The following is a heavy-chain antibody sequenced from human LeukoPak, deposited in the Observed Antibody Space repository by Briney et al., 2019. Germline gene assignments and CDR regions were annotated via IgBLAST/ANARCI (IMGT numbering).Heavy chain of an antibody. CDR3: ARDRHGYIDY. CDR2: ISYDGSNK. CDR1: GFTFSSYA. V-gene: IGHV3-30*04. Sequence: GGSLRLSCAASGFTFSSYAMHWVRQAPGKGLEWVAVISYDGSNKYYADSVKGRFTISRDNSKNTLYLQMNSLRAEDTAVYYCARDRHGYIDYWGQGTLVTVSS. J-gene: IGHJ4*02.